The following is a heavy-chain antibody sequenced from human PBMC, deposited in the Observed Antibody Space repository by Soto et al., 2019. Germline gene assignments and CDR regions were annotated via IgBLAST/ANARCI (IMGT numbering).Heavy chain of an antibody. J-gene: IGHJ5*02. CDR3: ARVGEQLVRWFDP. CDR2: ISSSGSTI. D-gene: IGHD6-6*01. CDR1: GFTFSDYY. V-gene: IGHV3-11*01. Sequence: PGGSLRLSCAASGFTFSDYYMSWIRQAPGKGLEWVPYISSSGSTIYYADSVKGRFTISRDNAKNSLYLQMNSLRAEDTAVYYCARVGEQLVRWFDPWGQGTLVTVSS.